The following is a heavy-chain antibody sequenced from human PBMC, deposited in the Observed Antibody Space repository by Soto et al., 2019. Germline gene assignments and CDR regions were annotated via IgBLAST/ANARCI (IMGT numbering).Heavy chain of an antibody. D-gene: IGHD3-10*01. CDR2: IYNDGTYS. Sequence: EVQLVESGGGLVPPGGSVRLSCAASGFIFKMYWMHWVRQSPGKGLVWISRIYNDGTYSDYADSVRGRFTISRDNVNDTLYLQMNNLRAEDSGLYYCTRGPRPISTGTGAYWGQGTQVTVCS. CDR1: GFIFKMYW. CDR3: TRGPRPISTGTGAY. J-gene: IGHJ4*02. V-gene: IGHV3-74*01.